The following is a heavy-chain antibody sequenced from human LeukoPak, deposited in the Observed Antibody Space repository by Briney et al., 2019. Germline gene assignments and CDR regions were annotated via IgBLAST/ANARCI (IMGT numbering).Heavy chain of an antibody. D-gene: IGHD3-22*01. CDR3: ASQDYYDQQKPFDY. CDR2: INPDSGGT. J-gene: IGHJ4*02. Sequence: ASVKVSCKASGYTFTGYYMHWVRQAPGQGLEWMGWINPDSGGTNYAQKFQGRVTITADESTSTAYMELSSLRSEDTAVYYCASQDYYDQQKPFDYWGQGTLVTVSS. V-gene: IGHV1-2*02. CDR1: GYTFTGYY.